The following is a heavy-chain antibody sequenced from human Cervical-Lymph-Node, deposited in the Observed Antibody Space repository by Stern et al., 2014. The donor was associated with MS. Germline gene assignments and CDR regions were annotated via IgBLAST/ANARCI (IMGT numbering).Heavy chain of an antibody. V-gene: IGHV2-5*02. CDR2: LYWDDDN. D-gene: IGHD2-21*02. CDR1: GFSLSTTGVG. Sequence: ESGPTLVNPTQTLTLTCAFSGFSLSTTGVGVGWIRQPPGKALEWLALLYWDDDNRYRPSLKSRLTIPKDTSKSQVDLTLTNVDPVDTATYYCAHSPPSDDDAFDIWGQGTMVTISS. J-gene: IGHJ3*02. CDR3: AHSPPSDDDAFDI.